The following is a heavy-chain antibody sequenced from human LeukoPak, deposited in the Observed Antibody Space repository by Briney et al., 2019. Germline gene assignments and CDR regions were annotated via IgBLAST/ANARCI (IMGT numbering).Heavy chain of an antibody. D-gene: IGHD6-19*01. V-gene: IGHV3-74*01. J-gene: IGHJ4*02. CDR2: IKNDGSST. CDR3: AKGWDSSGWYENHYFDY. CDR1: GFTFRSYW. Sequence: GGSLRLSCAASGFTFRSYWMHWVRQAPGKGLVWVAYIKNDGSSTNYADSVKGRFTISRDNAKNTLYLQMNSLRAEDTAVYYCAKGWDSSGWYENHYFDYWGQGTLVTVSS.